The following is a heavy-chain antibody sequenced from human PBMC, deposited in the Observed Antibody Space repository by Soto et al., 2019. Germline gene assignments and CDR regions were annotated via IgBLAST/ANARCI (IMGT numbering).Heavy chain of an antibody. V-gene: IGHV4-39*01. D-gene: IGHD3-10*01. CDR1: GGSISSSSYY. CDR2: FYYSGSA. Sequence: QLQLQESGPGLVKPSETLSLTCTVSGGSISSSSYYWGWIRQPPGKGLEGIGSFYYSGSAYYNPSLKSRVTISVDTSDNQFSLKLSSVTAADTAVYYCARQVVDGTLAGTGSFDYWGQGTLVTVSS. J-gene: IGHJ4*02. CDR3: ARQVVDGTLAGTGSFDY.